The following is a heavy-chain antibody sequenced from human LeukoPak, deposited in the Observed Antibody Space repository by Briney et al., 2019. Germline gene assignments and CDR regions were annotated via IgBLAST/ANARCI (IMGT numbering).Heavy chain of an antibody. D-gene: IGHD1-1*01. Sequence: GGSLRLSCAASGSTVSTNYMSWVRQAPGKGLEWVSVIYSGGTTYYADSVKGRFTISRDSSRNMLYLQMNSLRAEDTAVYYCARGKYIDYWGQGTLVTVSS. J-gene: IGHJ4*02. CDR3: ARGKYIDY. V-gene: IGHV3-53*01. CDR1: GSTVSTNY. CDR2: IYSGGTT.